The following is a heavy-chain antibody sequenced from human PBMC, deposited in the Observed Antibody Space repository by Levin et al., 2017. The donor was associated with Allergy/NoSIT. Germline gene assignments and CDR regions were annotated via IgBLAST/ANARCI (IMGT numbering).Heavy chain of an antibody. CDR1: GFTFSSYG. D-gene: IGHD6-6*01. V-gene: IGHV3-33*01. CDR2: IWYDGSNK. Sequence: GGSLRLSCAASGFTFSSYGMHWVRQAPGKGLEWVAVIWYDGSNKYYADSVKGRFTISRDNSKNTLYLQMNSLRAEDTAVYYCARERDEYSSSSPIDYWGQGTLVTVSS. J-gene: IGHJ4*02. CDR3: ARERDEYSSSSPIDY.